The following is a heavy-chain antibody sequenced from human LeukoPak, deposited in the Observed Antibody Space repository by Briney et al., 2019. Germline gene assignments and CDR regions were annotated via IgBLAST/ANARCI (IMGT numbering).Heavy chain of an antibody. CDR2: INPNSGGT. V-gene: IGHV1-2*02. D-gene: IGHD6-19*01. CDR1: GYTFTGYY. Sequence: GASVKVSCKASGYTFTGYYMHWVRQAPGQGLEWMGWINPNSGGTNYAQKFQGRVTMTRDMSTSTVYMELSSLRSEDTAVYYCARDPGGWYGDAYFDYWGQGTLVTVSS. J-gene: IGHJ4*02. CDR3: ARDPGGWYGDAYFDY.